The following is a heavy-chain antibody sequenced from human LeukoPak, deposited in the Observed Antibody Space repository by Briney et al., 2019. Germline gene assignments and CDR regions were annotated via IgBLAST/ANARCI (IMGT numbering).Heavy chain of an antibody. J-gene: IGHJ5*02. V-gene: IGHV1-46*01. CDR3: ARGGFSLGVESRRLLNWFDP. CDR2: INPSGGST. D-gene: IGHD3-16*01. CDR1: GYTFTSYY. Sequence: ASVKVSCKASGYTFTSYYMHWVRQAPGQELEWMGIINPSGGSTSSAQKFQGRVTMTRDTSTSTVYMELTSLRSEDTAVYYCARGGFSLGVESRRLLNWFDPWGQGTLVTVSS.